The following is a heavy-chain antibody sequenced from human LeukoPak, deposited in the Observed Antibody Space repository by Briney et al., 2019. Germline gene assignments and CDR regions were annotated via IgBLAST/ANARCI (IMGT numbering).Heavy chain of an antibody. Sequence: ASVKVSCKASGGTFISYAISWVRQAPGQGLEWMGGIIPIFGTANYAQKFQGRVTITADESTSTAYMELSSLRSEDTAVYYCARERRARAFDIWGQGTMVTVSS. CDR3: ARERRARAFDI. CDR1: GGTFISYA. CDR2: IIPIFGTA. J-gene: IGHJ3*02. V-gene: IGHV1-69*13.